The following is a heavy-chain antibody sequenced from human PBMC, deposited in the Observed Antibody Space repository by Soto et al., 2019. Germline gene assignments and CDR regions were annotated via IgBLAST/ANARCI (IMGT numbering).Heavy chain of an antibody. D-gene: IGHD3-16*01. CDR1: GFTFSSYA. V-gene: IGHV3-23*01. Sequence: GGSLRLSCAASGFTFSSYAMSWVRQAPGKGLEWVSAISGSGGSTYYADSVKGRFTISRDNSKNTLYLQMNSLRAKDTAVYYCAKSFWGYGVHEYGGFDIWGQGTMVTVSS. CDR2: ISGSGGST. J-gene: IGHJ3*02. CDR3: AKSFWGYGVHEYGGFDI.